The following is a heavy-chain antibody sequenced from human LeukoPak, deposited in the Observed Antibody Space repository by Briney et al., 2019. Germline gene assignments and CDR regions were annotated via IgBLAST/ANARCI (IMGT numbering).Heavy chain of an antibody. CDR1: GFTFSDYY. J-gene: IGHJ6*02. CDR3: ARDHYDILTGYGAYYYYGMDV. V-gene: IGHV3-11*01. Sequence: PGGSLRLSCAASGFTFSDYYMSWIRQAPGKGLEWVSYISSSGSTIYYADSVKGRFTISRGNAKNSLYLQMNSLRAEDTAVYYCARDHYDILTGYGAYYYYGMDVWGQGTTVTVSS. D-gene: IGHD3-9*01. CDR2: ISSSGSTI.